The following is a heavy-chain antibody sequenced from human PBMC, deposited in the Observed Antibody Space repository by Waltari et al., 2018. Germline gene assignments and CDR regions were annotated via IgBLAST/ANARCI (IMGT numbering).Heavy chain of an antibody. CDR1: GYTFTSYA. J-gene: IGHJ3*02. Sequence: QVQLVQSGSELKKPGASVKVSCKASGYTFTSYAMHWVRQAPGQGLEWMGWINTNTGNPTYAQGFTGLFVFSLDTSVSTAYLQISSLKAEDTAVYYCARSITIFGVVPPIAFDIWGQGTMVTVSS. CDR3: ARSITIFGVVPPIAFDI. D-gene: IGHD3-3*01. CDR2: INTNTGNP. V-gene: IGHV7-4-1*02.